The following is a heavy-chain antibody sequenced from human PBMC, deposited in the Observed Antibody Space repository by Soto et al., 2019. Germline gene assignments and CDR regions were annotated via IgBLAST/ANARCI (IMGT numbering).Heavy chain of an antibody. V-gene: IGHV1-2*02. J-gene: IGHJ6*02. CDR1: GYTFTGYY. CDR3: ARDMFGYYGMDV. D-gene: IGHD3-3*02. CDR2: INPNSGGT. Sequence: SVKGSCKTSGYTFTGYYMHWVRQAPGQGLEWMGWINPNSGGTNYAQKFQGRVAMTRDTSISTAYMELSRLRSDDTAVYYCARDMFGYYGMDVWGQGTTVTVSS.